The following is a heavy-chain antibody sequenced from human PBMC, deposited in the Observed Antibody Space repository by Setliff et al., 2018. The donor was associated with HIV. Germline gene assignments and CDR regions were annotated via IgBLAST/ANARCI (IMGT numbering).Heavy chain of an antibody. CDR2: MNPKSGVS. CDR1: GQSFTNYD. J-gene: IGHJ4*02. Sequence: ASVKVSCKPSGQSFTNYDIHWLRRASGQGLEWMGWMNPKSGVSGSAPKLQGRVTMTTDTSTSTAYMELRSLTSDDTAVYYCARSRYSSSSGDYWGQGTLVTVSS. V-gene: IGHV1-8*01. D-gene: IGHD6-6*01. CDR3: ARSRYSSSSGDY.